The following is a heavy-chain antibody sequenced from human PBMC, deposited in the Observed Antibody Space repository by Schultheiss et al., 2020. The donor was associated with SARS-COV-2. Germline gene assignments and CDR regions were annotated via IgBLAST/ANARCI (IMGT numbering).Heavy chain of an antibody. J-gene: IGHJ4*02. V-gene: IGHV3-9*01. CDR2: ISWNSGSI. CDR3: ARDHYDSSGYYLVGLGFDY. CDR1: GFTFDDYA. Sequence: GGSLRLSCAASGFTFDDYAMHWVRQAPGKGLEWVSGISWNSGSIGYADSVKGRFTISRDNAKNSLYLQKNSLRAEDTAVYYCARDHYDSSGYYLVGLGFDYWGQGTLVTVSS. D-gene: IGHD3-22*01.